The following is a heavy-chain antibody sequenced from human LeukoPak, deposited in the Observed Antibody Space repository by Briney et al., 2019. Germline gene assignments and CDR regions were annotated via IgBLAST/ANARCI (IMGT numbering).Heavy chain of an antibody. Sequence: ASVKVSCKASGYTFTSYALHWVRQAPGQGLEWMGWINAGNDNTKYSQKFQGRVTITRDTSASTAYMELSSLRSEDTAVYYCVRVGLVVISTSEVFDYWGQGTLVTVSS. J-gene: IGHJ4*02. V-gene: IGHV1-3*01. CDR1: GYTFTSYA. CDR2: INAGNDNT. D-gene: IGHD3-22*01. CDR3: VRVGLVVISTSEVFDY.